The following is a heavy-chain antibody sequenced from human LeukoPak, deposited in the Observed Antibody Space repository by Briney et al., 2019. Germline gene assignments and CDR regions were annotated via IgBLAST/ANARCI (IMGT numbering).Heavy chain of an antibody. CDR3: TTDRYYDNSELQFQH. D-gene: IGHD3-22*01. V-gene: IGHV3-15*01. CDR2: IKRETDGGTI. J-gene: IGHJ1*01. Sequence: GSLRLSCAASGFTLNNAWMSWVRQAPGKGLEELGRIKRETDGGTIDYAAPVKGRFTISRDDSRNTLYLQMDSLKIEDTAVYYCTTDRYYDNSELQFQHWGQGTLVTVSS. CDR1: GFTLNNAW.